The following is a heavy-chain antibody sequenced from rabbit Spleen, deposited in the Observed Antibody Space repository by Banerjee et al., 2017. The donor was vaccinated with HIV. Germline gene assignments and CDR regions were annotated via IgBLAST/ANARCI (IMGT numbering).Heavy chain of an antibody. CDR1: GIEFSNYFR. D-gene: IGHD3-1*01. J-gene: IGHJ4*01. CDR2: IATRDGST. CDR3: VRDTWHFKL. Sequence: QEQLEESGGGLVKPGGTLTLTCKASGIEFSNYFRMYWVSQAPGKGLELIAWIATRDGSTWYATWVNGRFTISRSTSLNTVDLQMNSLTAADTATYFCVRDTWHFKLWGQGTLVTVS. V-gene: IGHV1S43*01.